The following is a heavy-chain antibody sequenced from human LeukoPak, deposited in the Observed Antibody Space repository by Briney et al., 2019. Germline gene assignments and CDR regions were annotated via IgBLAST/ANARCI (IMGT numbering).Heavy chain of an antibody. Sequence: GASVKVSCKASGYTFTGCYMHWVRQAPGQGLEWMGWINPNSGGTNYAQKFQGRVTMTRDTSISTAYMELSRLRSDDTAVYYCARVTGSSWSFDYWGQGTLVTVSS. D-gene: IGHD6-13*01. CDR1: GYTFTGCY. CDR2: INPNSGGT. J-gene: IGHJ4*02. V-gene: IGHV1-2*02. CDR3: ARVTGSSWSFDY.